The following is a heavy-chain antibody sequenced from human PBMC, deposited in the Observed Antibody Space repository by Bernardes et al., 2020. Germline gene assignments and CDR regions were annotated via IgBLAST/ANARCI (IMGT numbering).Heavy chain of an antibody. CDR3: ARGNPRITGTTCCFDEGVDY. J-gene: IGHJ4*02. V-gene: IGHV3-33*01. Sequence: GGSLRLSCAASGFTFSSYGMHWVRQAPVKGLEWVAVIWYDGSNKYYADSVKGRFTISRDNSKNTLYLQMNSLRAEDTAVYYCARGNPRITGTTCCFDEGVDYWGQGTLVTVSS. CDR2: IWYDGSNK. CDR1: GFTFSSYG. D-gene: IGHD1-7*01.